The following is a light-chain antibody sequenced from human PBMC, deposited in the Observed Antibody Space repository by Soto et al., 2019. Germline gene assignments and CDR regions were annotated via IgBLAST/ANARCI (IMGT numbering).Light chain of an antibody. CDR3: QQFNNYFRT. V-gene: IGKV1D-13*01. CDR1: QDISRA. CDR2: DAS. Sequence: AIHLTQSPSSLSASVGDRVTITCRASQDISRALAWYQQKPGKAPQLLIFDASTLEGGVTSRLSGSRSGTDFTLTISSLQPEDVATYYCQQFNNYFRTFGQGTKVEIK. J-gene: IGKJ1*01.